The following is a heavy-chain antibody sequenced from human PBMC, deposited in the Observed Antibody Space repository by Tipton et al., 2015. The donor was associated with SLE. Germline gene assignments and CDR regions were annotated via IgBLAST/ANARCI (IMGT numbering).Heavy chain of an antibody. D-gene: IGHD3-16*01. J-gene: IGHJ4*02. CDR1: GGSFSSYY. Sequence: TLSLTCAVNGGSFSSYYWSWIRQSPGKGLEWIGEVNHLGTIYYNASLTSRVTISIDTSKSHFSLKLTSVTAADTAVYYCARMEGMITYGGIAGLWGQGTVVTVSS. CDR2: VNHLGTI. CDR3: ARMEGMITYGGIAGL. V-gene: IGHV4-34*01.